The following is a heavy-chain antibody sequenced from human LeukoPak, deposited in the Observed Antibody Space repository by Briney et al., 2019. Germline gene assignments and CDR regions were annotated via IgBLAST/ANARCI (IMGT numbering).Heavy chain of an antibody. D-gene: IGHD2-21*02. CDR2: INHSGST. Sequence: SETLSLTCAVSGGSFSGYYWSWIRQPPGKGLEWIGEINHSGSTNYNPSLKSRVTISVDTSKNQFSLKLSSVTAADTAVYYCARAYCGGDCRPPYYYYGMDVWGQGTTVTVSS. CDR3: ARAYCGGDCRPPYYYYGMDV. V-gene: IGHV4-34*01. J-gene: IGHJ6*02. CDR1: GGSFSGYY.